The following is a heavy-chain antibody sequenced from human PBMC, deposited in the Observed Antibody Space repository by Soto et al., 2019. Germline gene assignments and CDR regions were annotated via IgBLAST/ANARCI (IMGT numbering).Heavy chain of an antibody. CDR1: VFTFIDSW. CDR3: ASLGRHG. V-gene: IGHV3-7*01. Sequence: PGWSLRLSCASSVFTFIDSWMDWVRQAPGKGPEWVANIKHDGSEKNYVVSVKGRFTISRDNAKNSLYLQMNSLRAEDTAVYYCASLGRHGWGQGTTVTVSS. CDR2: IKHDGSEK. D-gene: IGHD3-16*01. J-gene: IGHJ6*02.